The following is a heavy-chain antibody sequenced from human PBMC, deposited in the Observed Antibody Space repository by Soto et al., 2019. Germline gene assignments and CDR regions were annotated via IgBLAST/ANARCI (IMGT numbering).Heavy chain of an antibody. J-gene: IGHJ4*02. Sequence: QVQLVESGGGVVQPGRSLRLSCAASGFTFSSYGMHWVRQAPGKGLEWVAVISYDGSNKYYADSVKGRFTISRDNSKNTLYLQMNSLRAEDTAVYYCAKDVSPAYYYVWGQGTLVTVSS. V-gene: IGHV3-30*18. CDR1: GFTFSSYG. D-gene: IGHD3-10*02. CDR2: ISYDGSNK. CDR3: AKDVSPAYYYV.